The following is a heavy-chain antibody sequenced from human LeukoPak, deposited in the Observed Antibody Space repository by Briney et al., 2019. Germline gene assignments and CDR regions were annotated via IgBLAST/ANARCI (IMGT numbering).Heavy chain of an antibody. D-gene: IGHD3-10*01. CDR1: GYRFTSYW. V-gene: IGHV5-51*01. CDR2: IYPGDSDT. J-gene: IGHJ4*02. CDR3: ARLLLWFGELSGFDY. Sequence: GASLKISCKGSGYRFTSYWIGWVRQMPGKGLEWMGIIYPGDSDTRYSPSFQGQVTISADKSISTAYLQWSSLKASDTAMYYCARLLLWFGELSGFDYGGQGTLVTVSS.